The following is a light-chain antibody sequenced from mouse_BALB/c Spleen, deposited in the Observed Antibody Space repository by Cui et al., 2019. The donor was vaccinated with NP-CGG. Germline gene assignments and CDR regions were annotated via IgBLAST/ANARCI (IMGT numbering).Light chain of an antibody. V-gene: IGLV1*01. CDR1: TGAVTTSNY. Sequence: QAVVTQESALTTSPGETVTLTCRSNTGAVTTSNYANWVQEKPDHLFTGLIGGTNNRAPGVPARFSGSLIGDKAALTITGAQTGDEAMYFCALWYSNHWVFGGGTKLTVL. J-gene: IGLJ1*01. CDR2: GTN. CDR3: ALWYSNHWV.